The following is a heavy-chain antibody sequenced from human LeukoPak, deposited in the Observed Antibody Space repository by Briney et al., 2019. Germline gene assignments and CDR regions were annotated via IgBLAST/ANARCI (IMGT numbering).Heavy chain of an antibody. D-gene: IGHD3-10*01. CDR2: VSYNGIT. CDR3: ARAVGGDGSGSL. J-gene: IGHJ4*02. CDR1: GGSISSSSYY. V-gene: IGHV4-39*07. Sequence: SETLSLTCTVSGGSISSSSYYWGWIRQPPGKGLAWVGSVSYNGITYYNPSLKSRVTMSVDMSTSQISLKLSSVTAADTAVYYCARAVGGDGSGSLWGPGTLVTVSS.